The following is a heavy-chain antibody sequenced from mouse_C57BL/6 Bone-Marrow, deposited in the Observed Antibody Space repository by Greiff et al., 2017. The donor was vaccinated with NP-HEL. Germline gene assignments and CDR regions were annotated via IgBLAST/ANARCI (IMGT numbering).Heavy chain of an antibody. CDR2: ISDGGSYT. V-gene: IGHV5-4*01. D-gene: IGHD2-4*01. J-gene: IGHJ3*01. CDR3: ANSRLRRWFAY. Sequence: EVQVVESGGGLVKPGGSLKLSCAASGFSFSSYAMSWVRQTPEKRLEWVGTISDGGSYTYYPDNVKGRFTIARYNAKNNMYLRMSQLKSEDTDMYYCANSRLRRWFAYWGQGTLVTVSA. CDR1: GFSFSSYA.